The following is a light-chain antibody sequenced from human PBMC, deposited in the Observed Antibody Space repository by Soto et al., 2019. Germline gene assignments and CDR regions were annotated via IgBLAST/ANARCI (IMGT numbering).Light chain of an antibody. J-gene: IGKJ1*01. Sequence: ITCRASQSISSWLAWYQQKPGKAPKFLMYDASTLESGVPDRFSGSGSGTDFTLTISSLKYEDVAVYYCQQYYSTPWTFGQGTKVDIK. V-gene: IGKV1-5*01. CDR3: QQYYSTPWT. CDR2: DAS. CDR1: QSISSW.